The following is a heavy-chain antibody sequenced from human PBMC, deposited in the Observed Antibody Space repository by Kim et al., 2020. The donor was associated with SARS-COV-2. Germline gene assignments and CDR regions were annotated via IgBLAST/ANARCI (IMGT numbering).Heavy chain of an antibody. V-gene: IGHV5-51*01. CDR2: IYPGDSDT. CDR1: GYSFTSYW. CDR3: ARWRRAEYSSSSDAFDI. Sequence: GESLKISCKGSGYSFTSYWIGWVRQMPGKGLEWMGIIYPGDSDTRYSPSFQGQVTISADKSISTAYLQWSSLKASDTAMYYCARWRRAEYSSSSDAFDIWGQGTMVTVSS. J-gene: IGHJ3*02. D-gene: IGHD6-6*01.